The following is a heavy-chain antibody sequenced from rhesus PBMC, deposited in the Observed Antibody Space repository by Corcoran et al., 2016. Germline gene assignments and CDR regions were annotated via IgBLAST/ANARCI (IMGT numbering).Heavy chain of an antibody. CDR2: INGRCGRH. Sequence: QVQLQESGPGLVKPSETLSLTCAVSGYSISSNYWNGIRQPPGKGLEWIGCINGRCGRHSPNPALKRRVTLSVDTSKNQSSLKLSSVTAADTAVYYCARAPRGGIAAGRGADVWGPGVLVTVSS. CDR1: GYSISSNY. CDR3: ARAPRGGIAAGRGADV. D-gene: IGHD6-13*01. V-gene: IGHV4S14*01. J-gene: IGHJ5-1*01.